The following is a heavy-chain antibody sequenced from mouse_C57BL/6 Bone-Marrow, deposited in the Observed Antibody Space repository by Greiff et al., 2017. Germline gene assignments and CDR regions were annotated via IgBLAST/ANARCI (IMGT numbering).Heavy chain of an antibody. J-gene: IGHJ2*01. CDR1: GYTFTSYW. V-gene: IGHV1-55*01. CDR2: IYPGSGST. Sequence: QVQLQQPGAELVKPGASVKMSCKASGYTFTSYWITWVKQRPGQGLEWIGDIYPGSGSTNYNEKFKSKATLTVATSSSTAYMQLSSLTSEDSAVYYCATYYGAYWGQGTTLTVSS. CDR3: ATYYGAY. D-gene: IGHD2-10*01.